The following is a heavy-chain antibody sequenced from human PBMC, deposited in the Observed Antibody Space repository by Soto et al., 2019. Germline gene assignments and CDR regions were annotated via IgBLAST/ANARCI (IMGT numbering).Heavy chain of an antibody. V-gene: IGHV4-4*02. CDR2: IYHSGST. D-gene: IGHD4-4*01. CDR3: ARGKYSSPRGGLDV. J-gene: IGHJ6*02. CDR1: GGSISSSNW. Sequence: PSQTLSLTCAVSGGSISSSNWWMWVRQQPGKGLEWIGEIYHSGSTNYSPSFQGQVTISADKSIQTAYLQWGSLKASDSALYYCARGKYSSPRGGLDVWGQRTPVTVSS.